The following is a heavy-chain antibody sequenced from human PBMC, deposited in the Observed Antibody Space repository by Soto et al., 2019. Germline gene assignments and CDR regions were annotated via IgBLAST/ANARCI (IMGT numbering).Heavy chain of an antibody. J-gene: IGHJ6*02. CDR3: ARIIAARTRALWYYGMDV. CDR1: GGSISSYY. CDR2: IYYSGST. V-gene: IGHV4-59*01. D-gene: IGHD6-6*01. Sequence: PSETLSLTCSVSGGSISSYYWSWIRQPPGKGLEWIGYIYYSGSTNYNPSLKSRVTISVDTSKNQFSLKLSSVTAADTAVYYCARIIAARTRALWYYGMDVWGQGTTVTVSS.